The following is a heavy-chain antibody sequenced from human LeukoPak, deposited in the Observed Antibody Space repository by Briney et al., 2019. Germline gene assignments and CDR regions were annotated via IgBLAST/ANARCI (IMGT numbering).Heavy chain of an antibody. J-gene: IGHJ3*02. D-gene: IGHD5-18*01. CDR2: ISFDGGKK. Sequence: PGRSLSLSCAASGFTFSTYGMHWVRQAPGKGLEWVALISFDGGKKYYADSVKGRFTIPRDNSQNTLYLQVNSLSPDDTAVYYCAKGKQQWWTFDALGIWGQGTTVTVSS. CDR3: AKGKQQWWTFDALGI. CDR1: GFTFSTYG. V-gene: IGHV3-30*18.